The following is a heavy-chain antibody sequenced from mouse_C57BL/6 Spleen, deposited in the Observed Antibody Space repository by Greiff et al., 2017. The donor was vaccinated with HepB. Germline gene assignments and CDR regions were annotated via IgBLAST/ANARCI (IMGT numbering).Heavy chain of an antibody. Sequence: VQLQQSGAELVRPGASVKLSCTASGFNIKDDYMHWVKQRPEQGLEWIGWIDPENGDTEYASKFQGKATITADTSSNTAYRQLSSLTSEDTAVYYCTGNPFDYWGQGTTRTVSS. CDR2: IDPENGDT. CDR3: TGNPFDY. D-gene: IGHD2-1*01. J-gene: IGHJ2*01. CDR1: GFNIKDDY. V-gene: IGHV14-4*01.